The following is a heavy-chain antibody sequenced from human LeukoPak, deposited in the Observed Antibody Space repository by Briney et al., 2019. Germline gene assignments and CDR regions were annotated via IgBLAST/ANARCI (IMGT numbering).Heavy chain of an antibody. J-gene: IGHJ4*02. CDR1: GFTFSSYD. V-gene: IGHV3-13*04. Sequence: GGSLRLSCAASGFTFSSYDMHWVRQATGKGLEWVSTIGAAGEMFYPGSVKGRFTISRDDAKNYMYLQINSLRAGDTAVYYCVRRLRGWSSGCDYGGQGILVTVSS. D-gene: IGHD6-19*01. CDR3: VRRLRGWSSGCDY. CDR2: IGAAGEM.